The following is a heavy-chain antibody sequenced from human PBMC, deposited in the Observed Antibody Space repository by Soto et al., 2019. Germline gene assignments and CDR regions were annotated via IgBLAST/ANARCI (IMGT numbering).Heavy chain of an antibody. CDR1: GFTLSNYA. CDR3: ARIKLVDFFFINVDVYDMDV. D-gene: IGHD2-15*01. CDR2: ISSDSRYI. V-gene: IGHV3-48*02. J-gene: IGHJ6*02. Sequence: EVQLVESGGGLVQPGGSLRLSCEASGFTLSNYAVNWVRQAPGKGLEWVSYISSDSRYIYHGDSVKGRFTISRDNARNSVYLQMNSLRDEDTAVYYCARIKLVDFFFINVDVYDMDVWGQGTPVTVSS.